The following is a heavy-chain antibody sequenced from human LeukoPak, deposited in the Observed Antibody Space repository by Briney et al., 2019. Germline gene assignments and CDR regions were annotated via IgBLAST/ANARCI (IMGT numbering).Heavy chain of an antibody. CDR2: IYPGYSDA. Sequence: GESLKISCKISGYKLTNNLIGWVRHVPGKGLEWMGLIYPGYSDAKYSPSFQGQVTLSVDASISTAYLQLSGLRASDTAIYYCVRFALTSSLDHWGQGTLVTVSS. J-gene: IGHJ5*02. CDR3: VRFALTSSLDH. CDR1: GYKLTNNL. V-gene: IGHV5-51*01. D-gene: IGHD6-13*01.